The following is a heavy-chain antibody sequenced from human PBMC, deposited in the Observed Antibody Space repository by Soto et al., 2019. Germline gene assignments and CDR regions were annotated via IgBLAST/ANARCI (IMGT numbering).Heavy chain of an antibody. CDR2: AYYRSQWYY. V-gene: IGHV6-1*01. CDR1: GDSVSSNSAA. J-gene: IGHJ6*02. CDR3: TKQKGDSPTYNCTDV. D-gene: IGHD1-20*01. Sequence: PSQTLSLTCAISGDSVSSNSAAWNWIRQSPSRGLEWLGRAYYRSQWYYDSAVSVRSRITVIPDTSKNQFSLQLNSVTPEDTAVYYCTKQKGDSPTYNCTDVWGQGTTVTVS.